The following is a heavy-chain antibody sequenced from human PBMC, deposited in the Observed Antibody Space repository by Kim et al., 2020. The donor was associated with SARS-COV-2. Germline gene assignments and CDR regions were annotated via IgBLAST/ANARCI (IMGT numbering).Heavy chain of an antibody. CDR1: GYSFISYW. V-gene: IGHV5-51*01. CDR3: ARRQFGSGTQGAFDI. J-gene: IGHJ3*02. CDR2: LYPGDSDT. D-gene: IGHD3-10*01. Sequence: GESLKISCKGSGYSFISYWIGWVRQMPGKGLEWMGILYPGDSDTRYSPSFQGQVTISADKSISTAYLQWSSLKASDTAIYYCARRQFGSGTQGAFDIWGQGTMVTVSS.